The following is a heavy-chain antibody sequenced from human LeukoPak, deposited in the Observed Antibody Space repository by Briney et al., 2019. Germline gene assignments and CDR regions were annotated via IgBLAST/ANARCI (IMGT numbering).Heavy chain of an antibody. CDR1: GFTVSSNY. V-gene: IGHV3-21*01. CDR2: TISNNNYK. Sequence: GGSLRLSCAASGFTVSSNYMSWVRQAPGKGLEWVSSTISNNNYKYYADSVKGRFTISRDNAKNSLYLQMDSLRAEDTAVYYCARALGDDFWSGYSDSWGQGTLVTVSS. CDR3: ARALGDDFWSGYSDS. D-gene: IGHD3-3*01. J-gene: IGHJ4*02.